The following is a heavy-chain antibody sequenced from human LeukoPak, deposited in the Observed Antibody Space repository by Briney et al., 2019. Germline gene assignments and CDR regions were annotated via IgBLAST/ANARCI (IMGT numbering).Heavy chain of an antibody. CDR1: GYSFTSYW. CDR3: ARTTSDFWSGSYYYGMGV. Sequence: GESLKISCKGSGYSFTSYWIGWVRQMPGKGLEWMGIIYPGDSDTRYSPSFQGQVTISADKSISTAYLQWSSLKASDTAMYYCARTTSDFWSGSYYYGMGVWVQGTTVTVSS. CDR2: IYPGDSDT. D-gene: IGHD3-3*01. J-gene: IGHJ6*02. V-gene: IGHV5-51*01.